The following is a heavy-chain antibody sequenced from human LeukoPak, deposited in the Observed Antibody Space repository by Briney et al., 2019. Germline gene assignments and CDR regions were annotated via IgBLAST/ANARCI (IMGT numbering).Heavy chain of an antibody. CDR2: INPNSGGT. CDR3: ARDTQFWSGYSDYDY. CDR1: GYTFTGYY. D-gene: IGHD3-3*01. J-gene: IGHJ4*02. Sequence: GASVKVSCKASGYTFTGYYMHWVRQAPGQGLEWMGWINPNSGGTNYAQKFQGRVTMTRDTSISTAYMELSRLRSDDTAVYYCARDTQFWSGYSDYDYWGQGTLVTVSS. V-gene: IGHV1-2*02.